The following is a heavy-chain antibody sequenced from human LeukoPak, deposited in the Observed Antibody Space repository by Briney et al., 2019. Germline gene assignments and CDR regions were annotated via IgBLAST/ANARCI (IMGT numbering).Heavy chain of an antibody. Sequence: GGSLRLSCAASGLTFNMYTMNWLRQAPGKGLEWVSSISSSGVYIYYADSVKGRFTISRDNAKNSLYLQMNSLKTEDTAVYYRAGGDSSGWGVDCGGLGPLVIVSS. CDR2: ISSSGVYI. CDR3: AGGDSSGWGVDC. V-gene: IGHV3-21*04. J-gene: IGHJ4*02. D-gene: IGHD6-19*01. CDR1: GLTFNMYT.